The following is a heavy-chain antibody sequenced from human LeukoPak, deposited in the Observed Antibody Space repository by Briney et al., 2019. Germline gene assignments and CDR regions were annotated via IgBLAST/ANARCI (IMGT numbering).Heavy chain of an antibody. CDR3: ARVEYSPRGPFDP. Sequence: SETLSLTCTVSGGSISSGGYYWSWLRQPAGKPLEWIGRIHTGGTSKYNPSLKSRVSMSVDTSKNRFSLTLDSVTAADTAVYYCARVEYSPRGPFDPWGQGTMVTVSS. CDR1: GGSISSGGYY. D-gene: IGHD5-18*01. CDR2: IHTGGTS. V-gene: IGHV4-61*02. J-gene: IGHJ3*01.